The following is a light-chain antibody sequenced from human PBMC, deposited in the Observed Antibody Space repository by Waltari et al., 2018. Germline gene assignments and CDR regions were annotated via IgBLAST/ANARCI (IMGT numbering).Light chain of an antibody. J-gene: IGKJ1*01. CDR3: QQYNSDDWT. Sequence: DIQMTQSPSTLSAFVGERVTITCRASQSINRWVAWYQQKPGKAPKLRSHEVSSLVSGVPSRFSGSGSGTEFTLTISSLQPDDFATYYCQQYNSDDWTFGQGTKVEI. V-gene: IGKV1-5*01. CDR2: EVS. CDR1: QSINRW.